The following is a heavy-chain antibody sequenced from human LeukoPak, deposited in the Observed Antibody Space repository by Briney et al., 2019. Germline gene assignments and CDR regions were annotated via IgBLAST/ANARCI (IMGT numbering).Heavy chain of an antibody. Sequence: GGSLRLSCAASGVTVSNNYMTWVRQAPGKGLEWVSVIYSGGTTHYADSVKGRFTISRDNSKNTVYLQMNSLRAEDTAVYYCAREAGYSLDYWGQGTLVSVSS. V-gene: IGHV3-53*01. CDR1: GVTVSNNY. J-gene: IGHJ4*02. CDR3: AREAGYSLDY. CDR2: IYSGGTT. D-gene: IGHD5-18*01.